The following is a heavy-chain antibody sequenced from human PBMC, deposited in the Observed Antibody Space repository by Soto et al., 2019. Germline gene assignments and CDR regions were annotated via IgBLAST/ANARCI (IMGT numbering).Heavy chain of an antibody. CDR1: GGSISSGDYY. J-gene: IGHJ5*02. V-gene: IGHV4-30-4*08. CDR2: IYYSGSA. CDR3: ARDKVKTYLFGFDP. Sequence: SETLSLTCTVSGGSISSGDYYWSWIRQFPGKGLEWIGFIYYSGSAYYNPSLKSRVSISVDRSKNQFSLRLSSVTAADTAVYYCARDKVKTYLFGFDPWGQGTLVPVSS. D-gene: IGHD3-3*01.